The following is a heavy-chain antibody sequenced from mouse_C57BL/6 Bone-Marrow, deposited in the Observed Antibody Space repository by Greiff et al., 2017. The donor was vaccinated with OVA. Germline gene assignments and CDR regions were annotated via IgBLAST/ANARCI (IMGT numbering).Heavy chain of an antibody. CDR3: ARSYTTVADY. D-gene: IGHD1-1*01. CDR2: INPNNGGT. V-gene: IGHV1-26*01. J-gene: IGHJ2*01. CDR1: GYTFTDYY. Sequence: VQLQQSGPELVKPGASVKISCKASGYTFTDYYMNWVKQSHGKSLEWIGDINPNNGGTSYNQKFKGKATLTVDKSSSTAYMELRSLTSEDSAVYYCARSYTTVADYWGQGTTLTVSS.